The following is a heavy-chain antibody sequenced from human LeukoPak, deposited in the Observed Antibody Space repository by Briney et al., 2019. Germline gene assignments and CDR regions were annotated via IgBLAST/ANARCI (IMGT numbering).Heavy chain of an antibody. CDR1: GYTFSDYF. CDR3: ATGGVIVVNY. CDR2: VDPEDGKT. D-gene: IGHD2/OR15-2a*01. J-gene: IGHJ4*02. V-gene: IGHV1-69-2*01. Sequence: ASVKVSCKASGYTFSDYFMHWVQQAPGKGLVWMGRVDPEDGKTKYAEKFQGRVSITADTSTDTVYMELSGLTSADTAVYYCATGGVIVVNYWGQGTQVTVSS.